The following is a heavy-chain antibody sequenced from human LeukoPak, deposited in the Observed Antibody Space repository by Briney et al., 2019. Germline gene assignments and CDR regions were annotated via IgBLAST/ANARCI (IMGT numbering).Heavy chain of an antibody. CDR3: ARDQTGSEGIIDY. J-gene: IGHJ4*02. CDR1: GGSISSYD. Sequence: SETLSLTCTVSGGSISSYDWSWIRQPPGKGLEWIGYIYYSGSTNYNPSLKSRVTIPVDTSKNQFSLKLSSVTAADTAVYYCARDQTGSEGIIDYWGQGTLVTVSS. CDR2: IYYSGST. D-gene: IGHD1-1*01. V-gene: IGHV4-59*01.